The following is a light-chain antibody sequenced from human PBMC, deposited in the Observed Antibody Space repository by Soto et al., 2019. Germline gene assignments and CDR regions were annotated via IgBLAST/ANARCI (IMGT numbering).Light chain of an antibody. CDR2: DAS. CDR1: EDIRKS. CDR3: QQSHNLPFT. J-gene: IGKJ3*01. V-gene: IGKV1-33*01. Sequence: DIQMTQSPSSLSASVGDRVTITCQASEDIRKSLNWFQQKPGKAPDLLIYDASNLATEVPANVSRSVSGTDFTFTISSLQPEDIATYYCQQSHNLPFTFGPGTKVEIK.